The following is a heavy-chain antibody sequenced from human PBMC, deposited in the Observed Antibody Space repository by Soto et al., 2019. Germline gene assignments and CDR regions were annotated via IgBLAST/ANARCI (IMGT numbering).Heavy chain of an antibody. J-gene: IGHJ4*02. CDR2: ISSSSSTI. Sequence: SGGSLRLSCAASGFTFSSYSMNWVRQAPGKGLEWVSYISSSSSTIYYADSLKGRFTISRDNAKNTLYLQMNSLRDEDTAVYYCVRGAHSAYYVDFWGQGTLVTVSS. CDR3: VRGAHSAYYVDF. D-gene: IGHD3-10*01. CDR1: GFTFSSYS. V-gene: IGHV3-48*02.